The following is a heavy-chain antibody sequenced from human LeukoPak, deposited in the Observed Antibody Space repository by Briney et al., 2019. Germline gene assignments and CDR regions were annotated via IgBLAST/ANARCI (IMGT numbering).Heavy chain of an antibody. CDR2: MYYSGST. D-gene: IGHD3-22*01. J-gene: IGHJ5*02. Sequence: SQTLSLTCTVSGGSISSGDYYWSWIRQPPGKGLEWIAYMYYSGSTYYNPSLKRRVTMSADTSKNQLSLKLSSVTAADTAVYYCARPYYYDSRIDPWGQGILVTVSS. CDR3: ARPYYYDSRIDP. CDR1: GGSISSGDYY. V-gene: IGHV4-30-4*01.